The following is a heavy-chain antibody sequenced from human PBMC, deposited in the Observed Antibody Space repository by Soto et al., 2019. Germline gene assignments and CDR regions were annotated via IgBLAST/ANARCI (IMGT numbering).Heavy chain of an antibody. CDR2: VSAYNGNK. CDR1: GYTFTSYG. J-gene: IGHJ4*02. Sequence: ASVKVSCKASGYTFTSYGISWVRQAPGQGLEGKGWVSAYNGNKNYAQKLQGRVTMTTDTSTSTAYMELRSLSSDDTAVYYCARIFGYQLLHFDYWGQGTLVTVSS. V-gene: IGHV1-18*01. CDR3: ARIFGYQLLHFDY. D-gene: IGHD2-2*01.